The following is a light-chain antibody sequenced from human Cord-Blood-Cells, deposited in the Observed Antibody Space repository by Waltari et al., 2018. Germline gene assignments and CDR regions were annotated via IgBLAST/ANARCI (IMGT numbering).Light chain of an antibody. CDR2: DVS. CDR3: SSYTSSSTLYD. J-gene: IGLJ1*01. Sequence: QSALTQPASVSGSPGQSITISCTGTSSDVGGYNFVSWYQQHPGKAPKLMIYDVSNRPSGVSNRFPGAKSGNTASLTSSGLQAEDEADYYCSSYTSSSTLYDFGTVTKVTVL. CDR1: SSDVGGYNF. V-gene: IGLV2-14*01.